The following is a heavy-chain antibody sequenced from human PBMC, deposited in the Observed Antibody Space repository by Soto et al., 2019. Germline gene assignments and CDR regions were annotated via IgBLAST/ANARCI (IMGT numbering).Heavy chain of an antibody. J-gene: IGHJ4*02. CDR1: GYTFTGYY. CDR2: INPNSGGT. Sequence: ASVKVSCKASGYTFTGYYMHWVRQAPGQGPEWMGWINPNSGGTNYAQKFQGRVTMTRDTSISTAYMELSRLRSDDTAVYYCARELDYGDYEVVDYWGQGTLVTVSS. CDR3: ARELDYGDYEVVDY. V-gene: IGHV1-2*02. D-gene: IGHD4-17*01.